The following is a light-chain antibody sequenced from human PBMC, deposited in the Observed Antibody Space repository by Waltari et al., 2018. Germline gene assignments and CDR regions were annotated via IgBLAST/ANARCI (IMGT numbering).Light chain of an antibody. CDR1: SSAVGGYNS. J-gene: IGLJ2*01. Sequence: QSALTQPRSVSGSPGQSVTISCTGTSSAVGGYNSVSWYQQHPGKAPKLMIYDVSKRPSGVPDRFSGSKSGNTASLTISGLQAEDEADYYCCSYAGSYSVVFGGGTKLTVL. CDR3: CSYAGSYSVV. CDR2: DVS. V-gene: IGLV2-11*01.